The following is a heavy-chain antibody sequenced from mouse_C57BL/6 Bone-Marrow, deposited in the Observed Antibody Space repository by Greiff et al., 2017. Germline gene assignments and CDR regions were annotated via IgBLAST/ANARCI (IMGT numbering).Heavy chain of an antibody. J-gene: IGHJ4*01. Sequence: VKLMESGPGLVQPSQSLSITCTVSGFSLTSYGVHWVRQSPGKGLEWLGVIWSGGSTDYNAAFISRLSISKDNSKSQVFFKMNSLQADDTAIYYCARKGGNFRDYYAMDYWGQGTSVTVSS. CDR3: ARKGGNFRDYYAMDY. CDR2: IWSGGST. V-gene: IGHV2-2*01. CDR1: GFSLTSYG. D-gene: IGHD2-1*01.